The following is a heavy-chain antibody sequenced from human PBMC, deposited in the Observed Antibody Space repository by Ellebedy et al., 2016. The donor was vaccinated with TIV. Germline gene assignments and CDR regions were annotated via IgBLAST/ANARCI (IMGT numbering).Heavy chain of an antibody. Sequence: PGGSLRLSCAASGFTVSNNYMRWVRQAPGKGLEWVSLIYNTGDTHYADFVKGRFTISRDNSKNTLYLQMNSLRVEDTAVYYCARDGGAARTAPPDYWGQGTLVTVSS. J-gene: IGHJ4*02. V-gene: IGHV3-66*01. D-gene: IGHD6-6*01. CDR1: GFTVSNNY. CDR2: IYNTGDT. CDR3: ARDGGAARTAPPDY.